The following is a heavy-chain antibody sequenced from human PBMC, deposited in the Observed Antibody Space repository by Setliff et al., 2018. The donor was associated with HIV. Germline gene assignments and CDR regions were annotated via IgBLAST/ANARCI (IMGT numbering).Heavy chain of an antibody. CDR2: ISHSGRT. CDR1: GGSLTDYD. V-gene: IGHV4-34*01. D-gene: IGHD2-15*01. Sequence: PSETLSLTCAVYGGSLTDYDWTWIRQTPAKGLEWIGEISHSGRTNYNPSLKTRLIISRDTSKSQFSLRLSSATVADTAIYYCARGFEGYCSGASCHWFDSWGQGTQVTVSS. J-gene: IGHJ5*01. CDR3: ARGFEGYCSGASCHWFDS.